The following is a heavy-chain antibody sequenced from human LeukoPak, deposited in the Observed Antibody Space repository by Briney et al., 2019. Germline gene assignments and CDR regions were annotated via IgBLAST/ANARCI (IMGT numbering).Heavy chain of an antibody. D-gene: IGHD3-3*01. CDR2: ICAYNGNT. J-gene: IGHJ6*03. CDR3: ARGGFWSGSYYYYYMDV. Sequence: AGVNVSCKASRYALTSYGISSVRQAPGQGVEWVGWICAYNGNTNYAQKLQGRVTMTTDTSTSTAYMELRSLRPDDTAVYYCARGGFWSGSYYYYYMDVWGKGTTVTVSS. CDR1: RYALTSYG. V-gene: IGHV1-18*01.